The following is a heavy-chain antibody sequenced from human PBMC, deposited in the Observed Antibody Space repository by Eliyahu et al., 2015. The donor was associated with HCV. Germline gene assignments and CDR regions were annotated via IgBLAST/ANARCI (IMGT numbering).Heavy chain of an antibody. D-gene: IGHD3/OR15-3a*01. Sequence: QVQLVESGXGLVKPGGSXRXXXAASGFTFSEYYMSWIRQAPGKGLEWISYISNDNTYTNYADSVKGRFTISRDNAKNSLYLQMNSLRAEDTAVYYCARAWTLSDYWGQGTLVTVSS. J-gene: IGHJ4*02. CDR2: ISNDNTYT. V-gene: IGHV3-11*06. CDR1: GFTFSEYY. CDR3: ARAWTLSDY.